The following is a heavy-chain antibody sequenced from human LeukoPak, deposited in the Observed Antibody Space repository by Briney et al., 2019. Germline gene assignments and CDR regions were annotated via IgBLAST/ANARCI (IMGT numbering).Heavy chain of an antibody. Sequence: GGSLRLSCAASGFTFSSYAMSWVRQTPGKGLEWVSAISGSGGSTYYADSVKGRFTISRDNSKNTLYLQMNSLRAEDTAVYYCARTSYYDSNTHYWSGEKNQYYFDSWGQGTLVTVSS. CDR2: ISGSGGST. V-gene: IGHV3-23*01. CDR3: ARTSYYDSNTHYWSGEKNQYYFDS. J-gene: IGHJ4*02. CDR1: GFTFSSYA. D-gene: IGHD3-22*01.